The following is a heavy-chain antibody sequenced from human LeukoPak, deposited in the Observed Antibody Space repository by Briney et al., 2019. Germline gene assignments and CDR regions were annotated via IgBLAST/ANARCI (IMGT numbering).Heavy chain of an antibody. V-gene: IGHV3-11*01. CDR1: GFTFSDYY. Sequence: GGSLRLSCTASGFTFSDYYMSWIRQAPGKGLEWVSYISSSGSNIYYTDSVKGRFTISRDNAKNSLYLQMNSLRVEDTAVYYCASFDIVVVPPGDYWGQGTLVAVSS. CDR3: ASFDIVVVPPGDY. J-gene: IGHJ4*02. D-gene: IGHD2-2*01. CDR2: ISSSGSNI.